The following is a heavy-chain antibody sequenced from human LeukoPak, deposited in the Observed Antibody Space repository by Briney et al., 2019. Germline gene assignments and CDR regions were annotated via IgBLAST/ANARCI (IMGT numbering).Heavy chain of an antibody. CDR3: ARVYGSGSYYILYGMDV. V-gene: IGHV3-30-3*01. Sequence: GGSLRLSCAASGFTFSSYAMHWVRQAPGKGLEWVAVISYDGSNKYYADSVKGRFTISRDNSKNTLYLQMNSLRAEDTAVYYCARVYGSGSYYILYGMDVWGQGTTVTVSS. CDR2: ISYDGSNK. CDR1: GFTFSSYA. D-gene: IGHD3-10*01. J-gene: IGHJ6*02.